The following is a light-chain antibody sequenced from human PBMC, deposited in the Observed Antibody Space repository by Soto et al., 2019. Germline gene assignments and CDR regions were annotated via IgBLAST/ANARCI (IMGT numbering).Light chain of an antibody. CDR2: GAS. V-gene: IGKV3-11*01. CDR3: QQRTSWPIT. J-gene: IGKJ5*01. Sequence: EIVLTQSPATLSLSPGERATLSCRASQSVSSYLAWYQQKPGQAPRLLIYGASNRATGIPARFSGSGSRIDFTLTITSLEPEDFAVYYCQQRTSWPITFGQGTRLEIK. CDR1: QSVSSY.